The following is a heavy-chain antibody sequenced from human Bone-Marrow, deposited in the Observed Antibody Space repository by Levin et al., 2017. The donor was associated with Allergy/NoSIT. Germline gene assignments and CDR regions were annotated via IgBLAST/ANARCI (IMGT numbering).Heavy chain of an antibody. CDR1: GYTFSNYA. Sequence: GASVKVSCKASGYTFSNYAMNWVRQAPGQGLEWMGWINTNTGNPTYAQGFTGRFVFSLDTSVSTAFLQISSLEAEDTAVYYCAKDGDDTFSYWGQGTLVTVSS. D-gene: IGHD5-24*01. CDR2: INTNTGNP. V-gene: IGHV7-4-1*02. J-gene: IGHJ4*02. CDR3: AKDGDDTFSY.